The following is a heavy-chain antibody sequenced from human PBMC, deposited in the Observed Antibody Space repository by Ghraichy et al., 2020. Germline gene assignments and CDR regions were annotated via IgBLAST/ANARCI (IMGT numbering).Heavy chain of an antibody. Sequence: SGPTLVNPTQTLALTCTFSGFSLHTSGVGVGWIRQPPGKAPEWLAVIYWDDDKRYSPSLKSRLTITKDTSKNQVDLTMTNTDPVDTATYFCAHRLQNGPSWDGGYFDYWGQGILVTVSS. CDR3: AHRLQNGPSWDGGYFDY. D-gene: IGHD2-2*01. CDR2: IYWDDDK. J-gene: IGHJ4*02. V-gene: IGHV2-5*02. CDR1: GFSLHTSGVG.